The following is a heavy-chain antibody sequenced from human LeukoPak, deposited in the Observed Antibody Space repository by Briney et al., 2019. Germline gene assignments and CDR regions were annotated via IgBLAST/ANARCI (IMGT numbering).Heavy chain of an antibody. CDR1: GGSFSGYY. V-gene: IGHV4-34*01. Sequence: PSETLSLTCAVYGGSFSGYYWGWIRQPPGKGLEWIGEINHSGSTNYNPSLKSRVTISVDTSKNQFSLKLSSVTAADTAVYYCARENDFWSRWSDVWGQGTTVTVSS. CDR2: INHSGST. J-gene: IGHJ6*02. CDR3: ARENDFWSRWSDV. D-gene: IGHD3-3*01.